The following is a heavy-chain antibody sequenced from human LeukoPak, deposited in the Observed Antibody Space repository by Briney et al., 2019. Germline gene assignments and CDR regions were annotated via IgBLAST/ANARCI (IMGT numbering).Heavy chain of an antibody. CDR1: GVTFSSYG. Sequence: GGSLRLSCAASGVTFSSYGMHWVRQAPGKGLEWVAVIWYDGSNKYYADSVKGRFTISRDNSKNTLYLQMNSLRAEDTAVYYCARDGGRGYYDSSGYYPDYWGQGTLVTVSS. CDR2: IWYDGSNK. V-gene: IGHV3-33*01. D-gene: IGHD3-22*01. CDR3: ARDGGRGYYDSSGYYPDY. J-gene: IGHJ4*02.